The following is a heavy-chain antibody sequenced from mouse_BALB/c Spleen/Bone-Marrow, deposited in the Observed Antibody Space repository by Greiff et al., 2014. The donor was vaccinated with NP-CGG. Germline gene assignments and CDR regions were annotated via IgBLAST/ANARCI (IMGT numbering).Heavy chain of an antibody. CDR1: GFTFSNYW. V-gene: IGHV6-6*02. Sequence: EVQLQQSGGGLVQPGGSMKLSCVASGFTFSNYWMNWVRQSPEKGLEWVAEIRLKSNNYATHYAESVKGRFTTSRDDSKSSVYLQMNNLRAEDTGIYYCTRIGNYDFDYWGQGTTLTVSS. D-gene: IGHD2-1*01. CDR2: IRLKSNNYAT. J-gene: IGHJ2*01. CDR3: TRIGNYDFDY.